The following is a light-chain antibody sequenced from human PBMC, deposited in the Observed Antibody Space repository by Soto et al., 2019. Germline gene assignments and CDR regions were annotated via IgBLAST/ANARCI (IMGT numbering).Light chain of an antibody. Sequence: DIQMTQSPSTLSASVGDRVTITCRASQSISSWLAWYQQKLGRAPRLLIYDASSLESGVPSRFSGSGYGTEFTLTISSLQPDEFATYYCQQYTTYSSLTFGGGTKVEIK. CDR1: QSISSW. CDR2: DAS. CDR3: QQYTTYSSLT. V-gene: IGKV1-5*01. J-gene: IGKJ4*01.